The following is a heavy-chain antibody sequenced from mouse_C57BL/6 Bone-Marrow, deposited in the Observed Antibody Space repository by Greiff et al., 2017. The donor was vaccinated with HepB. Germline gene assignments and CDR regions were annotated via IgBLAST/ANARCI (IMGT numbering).Heavy chain of an antibody. CDR2: IDPSDSYT. D-gene: IGHD1-2*01. V-gene: IGHV1-50*01. CDR3: ARLGLRPNAMDY. CDR1: GYTFTSYW. Sequence: QVHVKQPGAELVKPGASVKLSCKASGYTFTSYWMQWVKQRPGQGLEWIGEIDPSDSYTNYNQKFKGKATLTVDTSSSTAYMQLSSLTSEDSAVYYGARLGLRPNAMDYWGQGTSVTVSA. J-gene: IGHJ4*01.